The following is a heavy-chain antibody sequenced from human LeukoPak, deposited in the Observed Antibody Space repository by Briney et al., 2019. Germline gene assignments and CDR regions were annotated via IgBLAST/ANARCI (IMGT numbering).Heavy chain of an antibody. CDR2: IHDSGST. D-gene: IGHD3-10*01. Sequence: SETLSLTCAVSGDSISSGGYSWSWIRQTPGKGLEWIAYIHDSGSTYYNPSLKSRVSISIDTSKNQFSLKLNSVTAADTAVYYCARGKEVITMLRGLKPGYYFDYWGQGTLVTVSS. J-gene: IGHJ4*02. V-gene: IGHV4-30-4*07. CDR1: GDSISSGGYS. CDR3: ARGKEVITMLRGLKPGYYFDY.